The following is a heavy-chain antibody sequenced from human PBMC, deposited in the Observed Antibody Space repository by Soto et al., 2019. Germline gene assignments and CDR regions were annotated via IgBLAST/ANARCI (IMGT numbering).Heavy chain of an antibody. D-gene: IGHD1-26*01. CDR1: GGSISSSIW. J-gene: IGHJ5*02. Sequence: QVQLQESGPGLVKPSGTLSLTCAVSGGSISSSIWWSWVRQPPGKGLEWIGEIYHSGSTNYNPSLHSRATRSLDKSKNQLSLKRSAVTAADTAVYYCASKAWDPPRWFDPWGQGTLVTVSS. V-gene: IGHV4-4*02. CDR3: ASKAWDPPRWFDP. CDR2: IYHSGST.